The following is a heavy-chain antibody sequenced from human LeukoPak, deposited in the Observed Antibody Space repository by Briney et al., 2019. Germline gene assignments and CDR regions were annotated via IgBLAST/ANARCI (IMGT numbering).Heavy chain of an antibody. Sequence: SETLSLTCAVYGGSFSGYYWSWIRQPPGKGLEWIGEINHSGSTNYNPSLKSRVTISVDTSKNQFSLKLSSVTAADTAVYYCARGIHYDILTGCYNVVDPWGQGTLVTVSS. D-gene: IGHD3-9*01. V-gene: IGHV4-34*01. CDR3: ARGIHYDILTGCYNVVDP. CDR2: INHSGST. CDR1: GGSFSGYY. J-gene: IGHJ5*02.